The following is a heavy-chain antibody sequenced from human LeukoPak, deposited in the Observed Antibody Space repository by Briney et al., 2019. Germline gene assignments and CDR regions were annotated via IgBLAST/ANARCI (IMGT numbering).Heavy chain of an antibody. V-gene: IGHV4-34*01. CDR2: INHSGST. Sequence: SETLSLTCAVYGGSFSGYYWSWIRQPPGKGLERIGEINHSGSTNYNPSLKSRVTISVDTSKNQFSLKLSSVTAADTAVYYCARGWRGSGSYWVRESIFDYWGQGTLVTVSS. D-gene: IGHD3-10*01. CDR1: GGSFSGYY. J-gene: IGHJ4*02. CDR3: ARGWRGSGSYWVRESIFDY.